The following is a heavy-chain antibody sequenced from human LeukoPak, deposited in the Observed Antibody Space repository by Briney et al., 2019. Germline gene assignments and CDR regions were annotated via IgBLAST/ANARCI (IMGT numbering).Heavy chain of an antibody. CDR2: ITGSGGTI. CDR1: GFTFSDYY. CDR3: ARGRGRAVAIYYLDY. J-gene: IGHJ4*02. D-gene: IGHD6-19*01. Sequence: PGGSLRLSCAASGFTFSDYYMSWIRQASGKGLEWVSYITGSGGTIYYADSVRGRFTISRDNAKNSLYLQMNSLRAEDTAVYYCARGRGRAVAIYYLDYWGQGTLVTVSS. V-gene: IGHV3-11*01.